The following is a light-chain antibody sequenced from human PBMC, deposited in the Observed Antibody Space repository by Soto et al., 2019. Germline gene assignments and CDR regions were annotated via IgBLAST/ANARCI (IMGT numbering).Light chain of an antibody. CDR3: QQSYDSPRP. CDR2: DAA. Sequence: DIQMTQSPSSLSASVGDRVSITCRASQSIGTYLNWYRQKPGKAPELLIHDAASVQSGVPLRFSGSGSGADFTLAITSLQPEDFATYYCQQSYDSPRPFGQGTKVEVK. J-gene: IGKJ1*01. CDR1: QSIGTY. V-gene: IGKV1-39*01.